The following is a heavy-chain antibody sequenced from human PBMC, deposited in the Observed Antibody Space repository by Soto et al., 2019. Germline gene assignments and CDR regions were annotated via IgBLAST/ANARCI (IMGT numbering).Heavy chain of an antibody. Sequence: GGSLRLSCAASGFTFRSYWMSWVRQAPGKGLEWVANIKQDGSEKYYVDSVKGRFTISRDNAKNSLYLQMNSLRAEDTAVYYCARARGDGYYFDYWGQGTLVTVSS. D-gene: IGHD3-10*01. V-gene: IGHV3-7*01. CDR3: ARARGDGYYFDY. J-gene: IGHJ4*02. CDR2: IKQDGSEK. CDR1: GFTFRSYW.